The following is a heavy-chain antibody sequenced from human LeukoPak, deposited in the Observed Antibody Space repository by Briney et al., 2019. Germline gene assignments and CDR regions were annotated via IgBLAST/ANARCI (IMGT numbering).Heavy chain of an antibody. V-gene: IGHV3-48*02. J-gene: IGHJ4*02. CDR3: ARSGYDIIFDY. CDR1: GFTFSVYS. CDR2: IRDASTI. D-gene: IGHD5-12*01. Sequence: GGSLRLSCAASGFTFSVYSMNRVRQAPGKGLEWVAYIRDASTIYYAESVKGRFTISRDNAKNSLYLQMNSLRDEDTALYYCARSGYDIIFDYWGQGTLVTVSS.